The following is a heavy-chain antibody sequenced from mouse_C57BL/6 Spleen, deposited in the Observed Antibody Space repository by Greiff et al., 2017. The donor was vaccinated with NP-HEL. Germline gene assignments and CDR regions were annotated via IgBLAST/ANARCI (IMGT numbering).Heavy chain of an antibody. D-gene: IGHD1-1*01. CDR1: GFTFSDYG. J-gene: IGHJ3*01. CDR2: ISSGSSTI. CDR3: ARPGGSSPWFAY. Sequence: DVMLVESGGGLVKPGGSLKLSCAASGFTFSDYGMHWVRQAPEKGLEWVAYISSGSSTIYYADTVKGRFTISRDNAKNTLFLQMTSLRSEDTAMYYCARPGGSSPWFAYWGQGTLVTVSA. V-gene: IGHV5-17*01.